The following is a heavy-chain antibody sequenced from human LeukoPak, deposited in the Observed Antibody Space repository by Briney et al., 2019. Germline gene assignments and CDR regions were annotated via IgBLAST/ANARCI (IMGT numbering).Heavy chain of an antibody. CDR3: ARDRAGWELTGNFDY. CDR2: INAYNGNT. J-gene: IGHJ4*02. D-gene: IGHD1-26*01. V-gene: IGHV1-18*01. Sequence: GASVKVSCKASGYTVTSYGISWVRQAPRQGLEWMGWINAYNGNTNDAQKLQGRVTMTTDTSTTTAYMELRSRRSDDTAVYYCARDRAGWELTGNFDYWGQGTLVTVSS. CDR1: GYTVTSYG.